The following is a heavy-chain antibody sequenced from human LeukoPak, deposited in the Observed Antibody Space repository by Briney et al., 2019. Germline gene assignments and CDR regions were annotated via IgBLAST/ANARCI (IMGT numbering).Heavy chain of an antibody. J-gene: IGHJ4*02. V-gene: IGHV1-18*01. Sequence: ASVKVSCKASGYTFTSYGIGWVRQAPGQGREWMGWISAYNGNTNYAQKLQGRVTMTTDTSTSTAYMELRSLRSDDTAVYYCARVPRYYYDSSGYLDYWGQGTLVTVSS. CDR3: ARVPRYYYDSSGYLDY. D-gene: IGHD3-22*01. CDR1: GYTFTSYG. CDR2: ISAYNGNT.